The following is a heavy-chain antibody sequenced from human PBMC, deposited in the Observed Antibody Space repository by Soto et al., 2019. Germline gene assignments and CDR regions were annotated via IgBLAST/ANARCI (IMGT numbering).Heavy chain of an antibody. CDR1: GGSFSGYY. J-gene: IGHJ6*02. D-gene: IGHD3-22*01. CDR2: INHSGST. Sequence: SETLSLTCAVYGGSFSGYYWSWIRQPPGKGLEWIGEINHSGSTNYNPSLKSRVTISVDTSKNQFSLKLSSVTAADTAVYYCARDSKGGMDVWGQGTTGTVSS. CDR3: ARDSKGGMDV. V-gene: IGHV4-34*01.